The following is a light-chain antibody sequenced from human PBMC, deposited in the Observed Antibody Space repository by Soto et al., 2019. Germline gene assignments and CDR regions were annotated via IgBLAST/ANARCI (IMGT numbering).Light chain of an antibody. V-gene: IGKV3-15*01. J-gene: IGKJ1*01. CDR2: GAA. CDR3: QQSNKCPRT. CDR1: QSVSST. Sequence: EILSTQSLPTLSGSPGERSTPSSRDRQSVSSTVAWYQQKPGQAPRLLIDGAARGATGIPDRFSGRASGTEFTLTISRLPSEDFAVYYCQQSNKCPRTFGQGTKVDIK.